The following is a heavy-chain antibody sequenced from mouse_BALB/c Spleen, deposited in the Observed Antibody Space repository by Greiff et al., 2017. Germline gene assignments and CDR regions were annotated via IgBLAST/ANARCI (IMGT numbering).Heavy chain of an antibody. Sequence: EVQLVESGGGLVKPGGSLKLSCAASGFTFSSYTMSWVRQTPEKRLEWVATISSGGGNTYYPDSVKGRFTISRDNAKNNLYLQMSSLRSEDTALYYCASPGAMDYWGQGTSVTVSS. J-gene: IGHJ4*01. CDR2: ISSGGGNT. CDR1: GFTFSSYT. CDR3: ASPGAMDY. V-gene: IGHV5-9*03.